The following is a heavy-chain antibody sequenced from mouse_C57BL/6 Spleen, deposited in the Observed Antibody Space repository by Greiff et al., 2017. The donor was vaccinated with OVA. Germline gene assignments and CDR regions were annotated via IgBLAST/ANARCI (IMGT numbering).Heavy chain of an antibody. V-gene: IGHV1-18*01. J-gene: IGHJ1*03. CDR3: ARRDYYGSTWYFEV. CDR2: INPNNGGT. D-gene: IGHD1-1*01. Sequence: EVQLQQSGPELVKPGASVKIPCKASGYTFTDYNMDWVKQSHGKSLEWIGDINPNNGGTIYNQKFKGKATLTVDKSSSTAYMELRSLTSEDTAVYYGARRDYYGSTWYFEVWGKGTTVTVSS. CDR1: GYTFTDYN.